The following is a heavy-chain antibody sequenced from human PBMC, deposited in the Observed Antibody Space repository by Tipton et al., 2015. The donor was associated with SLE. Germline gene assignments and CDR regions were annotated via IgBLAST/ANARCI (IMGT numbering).Heavy chain of an antibody. J-gene: IGHJ2*01. Sequence: TLSLTCTVSGGSISFGYWGWIRQSAGRGLEWVGRICSSWDRDYNPSLRRRVTMSIDASQNRVSLRLKSVTAAATAVYYCARGSDGEYVRYFDVWGPGTLVTVSS. CDR1: GGSISFGY. CDR3: ARGSDGEYVRYFDV. V-gene: IGHV4-4*07. CDR2: ICSSWDR. D-gene: IGHD4-17*01.